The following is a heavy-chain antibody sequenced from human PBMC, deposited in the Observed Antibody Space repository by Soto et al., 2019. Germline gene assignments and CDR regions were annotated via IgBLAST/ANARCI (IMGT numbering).Heavy chain of an antibody. V-gene: IGHV3-53*01. CDR2: IYSGGST. CDR3: ARFRPLGGFDY. CDR1: GLTVSSNY. Sequence: GGSLRLSCAASGLTVSSNYMSWVRQAPGKGLEWVSVIYSGGSTYYADSVKGRFTISRDNSKNTLYLQMNSLRAEDTAVYYCARFRPLGGFDYWGQGTLVTVSS. D-gene: IGHD3-16*01. J-gene: IGHJ4*02.